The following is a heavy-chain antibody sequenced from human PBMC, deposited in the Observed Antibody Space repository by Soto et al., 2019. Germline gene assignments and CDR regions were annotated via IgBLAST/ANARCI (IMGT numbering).Heavy chain of an antibody. CDR3: ARPLVGAPPFDY. Sequence: QVQLQESGPGLVKPSQTLSLTCTVSGGSISSGNYYWSWIRQPPGKGLEWIGYIYYSGSTYYNPSLKRRVTIAVDTSKNHFSLKLSSVTAADTAVYYCARPLVGAPPFDYWGQGTLVTVSS. CDR1: GGSISSGNYY. D-gene: IGHD1-26*01. J-gene: IGHJ4*02. V-gene: IGHV4-30-4*01. CDR2: IYYSGST.